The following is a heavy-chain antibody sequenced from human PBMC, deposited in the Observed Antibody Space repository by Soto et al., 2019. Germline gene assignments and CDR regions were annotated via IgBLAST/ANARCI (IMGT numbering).Heavy chain of an antibody. V-gene: IGHV3-30-3*01. CDR2: ISYDETNE. D-gene: IGHD3-22*01. J-gene: IGHJ4*02. CDR3: SRAPFDSSGYFAY. CDR1: GFTFSRYS. Sequence: GGSLRLSCAASGFTFSRYSMHWVRQAPGKGLEWVAAISYDETNESYADSVKGRFTISRDISKNTLFLQMNSLRPEDTAVYFCSRAPFDSSGYFAYWGQGALVTVSS.